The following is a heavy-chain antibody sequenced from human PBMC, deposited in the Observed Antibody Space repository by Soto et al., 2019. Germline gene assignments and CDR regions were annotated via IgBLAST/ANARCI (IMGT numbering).Heavy chain of an antibody. CDR3: ARDRVVLDSSGPETRPLDY. D-gene: IGHD3-22*01. CDR2: TYYRSRWYN. J-gene: IGHJ4*02. CDR1: GDSVSSNSAA. Sequence: SQTLSLTCVISGDSVSSNSAAWNWIRQSPSRGLEWLGRTYYRSRWYNDYAVSVRSRITVNADTSKNQFSLHLNSVTPEDTAVYYCARDRVVLDSSGPETRPLDYWGTGPLLTLSS. V-gene: IGHV6-1*01.